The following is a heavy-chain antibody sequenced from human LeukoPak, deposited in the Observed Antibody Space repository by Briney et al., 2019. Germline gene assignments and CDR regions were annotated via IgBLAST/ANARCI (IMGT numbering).Heavy chain of an antibody. J-gene: IGHJ4*02. V-gene: IGHV4-34*01. D-gene: IGHD3-22*01. CDR1: GGSFSGYY. CDR2: INHSEST. CDR3: ATYYYGSSGYYAYFDY. Sequence: TSETLSLTCAVYGGSFSGYYWSWIRQPPGKGLEWIGEINHSESTNYNPSLKSRVTISVDTSKNQFSLKLSSVTAADTAVYYCATYYYGSSGYYAYFDYWGQGTLVTVSS.